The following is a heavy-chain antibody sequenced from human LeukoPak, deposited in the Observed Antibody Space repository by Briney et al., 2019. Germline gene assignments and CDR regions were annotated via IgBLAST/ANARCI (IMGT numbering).Heavy chain of an antibody. CDR2: ISGGGRTA. CDR1: GFIFTNHA. Sequence: GGSLRLSCAASGFIFTNHAMSWVRQAPGKGLQWGSVISGGGRTAEYADSVKGRFPISRDNSQNTVSLQMNSLRVEDTAIYYCAKNFMVKRYIDSWGQGTLVTVSS. V-gene: IGHV3-23*01. D-gene: IGHD5-18*01. CDR3: AKNFMVKRYIDS. J-gene: IGHJ4*02.